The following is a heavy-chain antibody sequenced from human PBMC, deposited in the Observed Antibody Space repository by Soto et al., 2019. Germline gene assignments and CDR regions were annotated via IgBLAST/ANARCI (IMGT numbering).Heavy chain of an antibody. CDR1: GGTFSSYA. CDR3: ARDRGKDKAMVYYCYGMEV. J-gene: IGHJ6*01. V-gene: IGHV1-69*13. Sequence: SVKVSCKASGGTFSSYAISWVRQAPLQVLEWMGGIIPTFGTANYAQKFQGRVTITADESTSTAYMELSSLRSEDTAVYYCARDRGKDKAMVYYCYGMEVWGQGTTVTVSS. D-gene: IGHD5-18*01. CDR2: IIPTFGTA.